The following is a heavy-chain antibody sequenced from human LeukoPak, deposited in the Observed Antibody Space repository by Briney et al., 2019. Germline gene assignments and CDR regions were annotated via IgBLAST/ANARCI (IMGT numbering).Heavy chain of an antibody. CDR2: ISGSGGST. CDR1: GFTFSSYA. V-gene: IGHV3-23*01. Sequence: PGGSLRLSCAASGFTFSSYAMSWVRQAPGKGLEWVSAISGSGGSTYYADSVKGRFTTSRDNSKNTLYLQMNSLRAEDTAVYYCAKEGGYSISSRNWFDPWGQGTLVTVSS. J-gene: IGHJ5*02. CDR3: AKEGGYSISSRNWFDP. D-gene: IGHD3-3*02.